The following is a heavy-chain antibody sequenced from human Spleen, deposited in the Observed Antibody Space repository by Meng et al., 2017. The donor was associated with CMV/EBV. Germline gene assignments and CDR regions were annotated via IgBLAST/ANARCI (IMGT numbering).Heavy chain of an antibody. CDR3: APIASGTIICTYKGLDV. D-gene: IGHD1-26*01. J-gene: IGHJ6*02. Sequence: GGTLSLSCAASDYTFSSYWMSCVRQAPGEGLEWVVNIKYDRSNNYYVDSVKGRFTISRDNAKNSLSLQMNSLRAEDTAVYYCAPIASGTIICTYKGLDVWGQGTTVTVSS. V-gene: IGHV3-7*01. CDR1: DYTFSSYW. CDR2: IKYDRSNN.